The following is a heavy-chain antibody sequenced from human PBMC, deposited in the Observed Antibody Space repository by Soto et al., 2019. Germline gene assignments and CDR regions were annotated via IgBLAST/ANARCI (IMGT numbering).Heavy chain of an antibody. V-gene: IGHV3-15*07. CDR1: GFTFSNAW. J-gene: IGHJ3*02. CDR2: IKSKTDGGTT. CDR3: TTALVVVTDTPGAFDI. Sequence: GGSMRLSCAASGFTFSNAWMNWVRQAPGKGLEWVGRIKSKTDGGTTDYAAPVKGRFTISRDDSKNTLYLQMNSLKTEDTAVYYCTTALVVVTDTPGAFDIWGQGTMVTVSS. D-gene: IGHD3-22*01.